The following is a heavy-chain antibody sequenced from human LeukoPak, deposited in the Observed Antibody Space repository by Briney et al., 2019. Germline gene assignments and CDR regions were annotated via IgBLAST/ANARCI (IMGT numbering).Heavy chain of an antibody. J-gene: IGHJ3*02. V-gene: IGHV3-23*01. CDR1: EFTFSNYV. CDR3: VRRGGSDGWGAFDI. Sequence: SLRLSCAASEFTFSNYVMNWVRQAPGKGLEWVSSIRQSGDITYYADSVKGRFTISRDNSKNTLSLQMNSLSREDTAIYYCVRRGGSDGWGAFDIWGQGTVVTVSS. CDR2: IRQSGDIT. D-gene: IGHD5-24*01.